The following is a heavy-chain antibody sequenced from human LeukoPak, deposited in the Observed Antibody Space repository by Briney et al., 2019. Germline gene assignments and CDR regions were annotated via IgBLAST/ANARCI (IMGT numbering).Heavy chain of an antibody. CDR3: AKSRELQAKEGAFYI. Sequence: SETLSLTCTVSGGSISSYYWSWIRRPPGKGLEWIGYIYYSGSTNYNPSLKSRVTISVDTSKNQFSLKLSSVTAADTAVYYCAKSRELQAKEGAFYIWGQGTKGTLSS. V-gene: IGHV4-59*01. J-gene: IGHJ3*02. CDR1: GGSISSYY. D-gene: IGHD1-26*01. CDR2: IYYSGST.